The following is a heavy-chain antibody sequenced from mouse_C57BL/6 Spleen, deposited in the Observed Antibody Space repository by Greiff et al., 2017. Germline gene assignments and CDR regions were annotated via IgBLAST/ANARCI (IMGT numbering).Heavy chain of an antibody. Sequence: VQLKESEGGLVQPGSSMKLSCTASGFTFSDYYMAWVRQVPEKGLEWVANINYDGSSTYYLDSLKSRFIISRDNAKNILYLQMSSLKSEDTATYYCARDGKDGFDYWGQGTTLTVSS. CDR3: ARDGKDGFDY. CDR2: INYDGSST. D-gene: IGHD2-3*01. CDR1: GFTFSDYY. J-gene: IGHJ2*01. V-gene: IGHV5-16*01.